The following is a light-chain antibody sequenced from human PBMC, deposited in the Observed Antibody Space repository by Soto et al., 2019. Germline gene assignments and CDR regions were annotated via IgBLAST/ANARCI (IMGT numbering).Light chain of an antibody. Sequence: DIQMTQSPSSLSASVGDRVTITCRASQSITNYLNWYQLKSGKAPKLLIYAASSLQSGVPPRFTGSGSGTDFTLTISSLQPEDFATYYCLQSYRSPHSFGQWTKLDLK. J-gene: IGKJ2*01. CDR2: AAS. CDR1: QSITNY. CDR3: LQSYRSPHS. V-gene: IGKV1-39*01.